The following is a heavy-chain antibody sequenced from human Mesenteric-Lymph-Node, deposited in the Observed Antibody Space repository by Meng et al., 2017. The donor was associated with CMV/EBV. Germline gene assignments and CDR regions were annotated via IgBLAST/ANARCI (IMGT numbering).Heavy chain of an antibody. Sequence: GGSLRLSCAASGFTFTKYIMHWVRQAPGKGLEWVSSISSSTYIDYADSVKGRFTISRDNAKNSVFLQMNSLRAEDTAVYYCARDLPYCSGSNCYTGGDYWGQGTLVTVSS. V-gene: IGHV3-21*01. CDR2: ISSSTYI. J-gene: IGHJ4*02. CDR1: GFTFTKYI. CDR3: ARDLPYCSGSNCYTGGDY. D-gene: IGHD2-2*02.